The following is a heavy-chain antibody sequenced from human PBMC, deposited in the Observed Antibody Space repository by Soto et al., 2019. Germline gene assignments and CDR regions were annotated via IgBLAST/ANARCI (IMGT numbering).Heavy chain of an antibody. J-gene: IGHJ3*02. CDR2: IYYSGST. D-gene: IGHD7-27*01. CDR3: ARNPGDADYAFDI. Sequence: QVQLQESGPGLVKPSETLSLTCTVSGGSISSYYWSWIRQPPGKGLEWIGYIYYSGSTNYNPSLKCRLTRSVDTSKNQFSLKLSSVTAADTAVYYCARNPGDADYAFDIWGQGTMVTVSS. V-gene: IGHV4-59*01. CDR1: GGSISSYY.